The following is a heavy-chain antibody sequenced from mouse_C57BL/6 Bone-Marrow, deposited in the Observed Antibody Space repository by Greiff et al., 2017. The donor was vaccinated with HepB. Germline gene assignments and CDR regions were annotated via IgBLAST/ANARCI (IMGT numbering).Heavy chain of an antibody. Sequence: EVKLMESGGGLVQPGGSLKLSCAASGFTFSDYYMYWVRQTPEKRLEWVAYISNGGGSTYYPDTVKGRFTISRDNAKNTLYLQMSRLKSEDTAMYYCARPGYSNYGFDYWGQGTTLTVSS. D-gene: IGHD2-5*01. CDR2: ISNGGGST. CDR3: ARPGYSNYGFDY. CDR1: GFTFSDYY. J-gene: IGHJ2*01. V-gene: IGHV5-12*01.